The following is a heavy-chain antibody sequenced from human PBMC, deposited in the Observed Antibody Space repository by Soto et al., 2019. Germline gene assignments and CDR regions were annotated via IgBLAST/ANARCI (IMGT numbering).Heavy chain of an antibody. J-gene: IGHJ3*02. CDR1: GGSISSYY. Sequence: QVQLQESGPGLVKPSETLSLTCTVSGGSISSYYWSWIRQPPGKGLEWIGYIYYSGSTNYNPSLKSRVTISVDTSKNQFSLKLSSVTAADTAVYYCARAPRYCSSTSCYRDAFDIWGQGTMVTVSS. V-gene: IGHV4-59*01. CDR3: ARAPRYCSSTSCYRDAFDI. CDR2: IYYSGST. D-gene: IGHD2-2*01.